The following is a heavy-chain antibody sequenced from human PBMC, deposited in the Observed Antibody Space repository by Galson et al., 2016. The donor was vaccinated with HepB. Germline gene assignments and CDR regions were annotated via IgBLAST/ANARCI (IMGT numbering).Heavy chain of an antibody. J-gene: IGHJ4*02. V-gene: IGHV1-2*02. D-gene: IGHD1-26*01. CDR1: GYGFTGYY. CDR3: ARDRSVMSYRVGATAY. Sequence: SVKVSCKASGYGFTGYYIHWVRQAPGQGLEWMGWINPNSGGTNYAQTFQGRVTMTRDTSISTVYMELSSLRSDDTALYYCARDRSVMSYRVGATAYWGQGTLVTVSS. CDR2: INPNSGGT.